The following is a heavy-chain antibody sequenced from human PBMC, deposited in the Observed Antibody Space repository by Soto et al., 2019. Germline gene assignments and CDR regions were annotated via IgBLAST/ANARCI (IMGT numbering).Heavy chain of an antibody. V-gene: IGHV3-30*18. CDR1: GFTFSSYG. Sequence: GGSLRLSCAASGFTFSSYGMHWVRQAPGKGLEWVAVISYDGSNKYYADSVKGRFTISRDNSKNTLYLQMNSLRAEDTAVYYCAKDSTRDSSWYYQPNDYWGQGTLVTVSS. D-gene: IGHD6-13*01. CDR3: AKDSTRDSSWYYQPNDY. CDR2: ISYDGSNK. J-gene: IGHJ4*02.